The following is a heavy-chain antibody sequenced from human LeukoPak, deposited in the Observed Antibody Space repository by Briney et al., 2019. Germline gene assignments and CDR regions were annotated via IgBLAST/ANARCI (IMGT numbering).Heavy chain of an antibody. D-gene: IGHD1-14*01. CDR3: ARGVEPLAADTLAY. Sequence: GGSLRLSCAASGFTVITNDMTWVRQAPGKGLEWVSVLYSDGNTKYADSVQGRFTISRDNSKNTLYLEMNSLSPDDTAVYYCARGVEPLAADTLAYWGQGTLITVSS. J-gene: IGHJ4*02. V-gene: IGHV3-53*01. CDR1: GFTVITND. CDR2: LYSDGNT.